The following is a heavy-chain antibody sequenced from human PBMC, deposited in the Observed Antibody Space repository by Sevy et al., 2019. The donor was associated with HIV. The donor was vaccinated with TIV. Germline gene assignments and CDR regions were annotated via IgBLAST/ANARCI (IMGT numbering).Heavy chain of an antibody. D-gene: IGHD3-3*01. CDR2: INPNSGGT. V-gene: IGHV1-2*02. Sequence: ASVKVSCKASGYTFTGYYMHWVRQAPGQGLEWMGWINPNSGGTNYAQKFQGRVTMTRDTSISTAYMELSRLRSDDTAVYYCSRESITIRGNWFDPWGQGTLVTVSS. CDR3: SRESITIRGNWFDP. CDR1: GYTFTGYY. J-gene: IGHJ5*02.